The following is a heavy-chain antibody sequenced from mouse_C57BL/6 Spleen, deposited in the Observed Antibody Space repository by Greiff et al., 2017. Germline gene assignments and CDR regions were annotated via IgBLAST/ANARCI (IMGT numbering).Heavy chain of an antibody. CDR1: GFTFSSYA. J-gene: IGHJ2*01. CDR3: ARDQERDYYDY. V-gene: IGHV5-4*01. D-gene: IGHD1-1*01. Sequence: DVMLVESGGGLVKPGGSLKLSCAASGFTFSSYAMSWVRQTPEKRLEWVATISDGGSYTYYPDNVKGRFTISRDNAKNNLYLQMSHLKSEDTAMYYCARDQERDYYDYWGQGTTLTVSS. CDR2: ISDGGSYT.